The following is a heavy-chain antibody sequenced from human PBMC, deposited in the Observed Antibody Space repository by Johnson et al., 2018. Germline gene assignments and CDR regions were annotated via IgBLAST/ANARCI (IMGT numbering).Heavy chain of an antibody. D-gene: IGHD6-13*01. CDR3: AKAGAGGSRWYDGQDAFDI. CDR2: ISYDGSNK. V-gene: IGHV3-30*18. Sequence: QVQLVQSGGGVVQPGRSLRLSCAASGFTFSSFAMHWVRQAPGKGLEWVALISYDGSNKYYADSVEGRFTISRDNSKNTLYLQMSSLRPEDTAVYYCAKAGAGGSRWYDGQDAFDIWGQGTMVTVSS. CDR1: GFTFSSFA. J-gene: IGHJ3*02.